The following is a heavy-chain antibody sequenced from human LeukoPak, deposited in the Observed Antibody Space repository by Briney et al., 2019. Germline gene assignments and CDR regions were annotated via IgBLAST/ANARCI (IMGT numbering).Heavy chain of an antibody. CDR1: GGSISSGGYY. D-gene: IGHD5-24*01. V-gene: IGHV4-31*03. J-gene: IGHJ3*02. CDR3: ARERRGAFDI. Sequence: SQTLSLTCTVSGGSISSGGYYWSWIRQHPGKGLEWIGYIYYSGSTYYNPSLKSRVTISVGTSKNQFSLKLSSVTAADTAVYYCARERRGAFDIWGQGTMVTVSS. CDR2: IYYSGST.